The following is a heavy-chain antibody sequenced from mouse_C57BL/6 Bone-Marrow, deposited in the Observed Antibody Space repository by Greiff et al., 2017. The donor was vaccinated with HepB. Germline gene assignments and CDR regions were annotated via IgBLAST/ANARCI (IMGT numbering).Heavy chain of an antibody. V-gene: IGHV1-54*01. Sequence: QVQLQQSGAELVRPGTSVKVSCKASGYAFTNYLIEWVKQRPGQGLEWIGVINPGSGGTNYNEKFKGKATLTADKSSSTAYMQLSSLTSEDSAVYFCARRGLRGAMDYWGQGTSVTVSS. J-gene: IGHJ4*01. CDR3: ARRGLRGAMDY. CDR2: INPGSGGT. D-gene: IGHD2-4*01. CDR1: GYAFTNYL.